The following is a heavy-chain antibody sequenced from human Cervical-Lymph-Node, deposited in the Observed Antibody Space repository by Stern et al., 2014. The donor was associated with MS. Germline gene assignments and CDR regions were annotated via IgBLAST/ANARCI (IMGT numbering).Heavy chain of an antibody. CDR3: ARGTGGVGAEYFDY. CDR2: IKQDGSET. J-gene: IGHJ4*02. CDR1: GFTFRTYW. V-gene: IGHV3-7*01. Sequence: EDQLVESGGGLVQPGGSLSLSCAASGFTFRTYWMSWVRQAPGKGLEGVARIKQDGSETYYVDSVKGRFTISRDNAKNSLYLQMNSLRAEDTAVYYCARGTGGVGAEYFDYWGQGTLVTVSS. D-gene: IGHD1-26*01.